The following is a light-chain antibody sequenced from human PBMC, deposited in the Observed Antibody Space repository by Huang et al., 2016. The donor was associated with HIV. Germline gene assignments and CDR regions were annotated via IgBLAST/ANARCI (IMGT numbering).Light chain of an antibody. CDR1: QGVSNY. V-gene: IGKV1-16*02. J-gene: IGKJ1*01. CDR3: HQYNSYPWT. CDR2: AAS. Sequence: DIQMTLSSSSLSAPLGVRVTIICRASQGVSNYLAWFQLKPGKAPKSLIYAASSLQSGVPSKFSGGGSGTDFTLTISSLQPEDSAAYYCHQYNSYPWTFGQGTKVEIK.